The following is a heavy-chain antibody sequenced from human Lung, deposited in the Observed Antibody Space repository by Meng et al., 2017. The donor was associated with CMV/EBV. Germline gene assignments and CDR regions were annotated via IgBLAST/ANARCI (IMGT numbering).Heavy chain of an antibody. CDR2: IYYSGST. D-gene: IGHD3-3*01. V-gene: IGHV4-59*01. CDR1: GGSISSYY. CDR3: ARFTIFGVVMDGMDV. J-gene: IGHJ6*02. Sequence: SETLSLTCTVSGGSISSYYWSWIRQPPGKGLEWIGYIYYSGSTNYNPSLKSRVTISVDTSKNQFSLKLSSVTAADTAVYYCARFTIFGVVMDGMDVWGQETXVTVYS.